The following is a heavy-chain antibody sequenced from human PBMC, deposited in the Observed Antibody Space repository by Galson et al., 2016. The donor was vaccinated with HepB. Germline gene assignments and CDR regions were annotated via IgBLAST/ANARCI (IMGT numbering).Heavy chain of an antibody. CDR3: VKVRKPGTEIIDFLH. D-gene: IGHD1-1*01. J-gene: IGHJ1*01. CDR1: GFTFSSFA. Sequence: SLRLSCAASGFTFSSFAMSWVRQAPGKGLEWVSSISDSGANVQHADSVEGRFTISRDNSKATLFLQMNSLRDEDTAVYYCVKVRKPGTEIIDFLHWGQGTLVTVS. CDR2: ISDSGANV. V-gene: IGHV3-23*01.